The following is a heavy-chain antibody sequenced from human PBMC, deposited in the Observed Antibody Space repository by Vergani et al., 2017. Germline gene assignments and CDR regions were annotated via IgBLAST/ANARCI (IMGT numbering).Heavy chain of an antibody. CDR3: ATAIMEIIAAAGPWYAFDI. D-gene: IGHD6-13*01. CDR2: ISTYDGNT. CDR1: GYTFTSYS. V-gene: IGHV1-18*01. Sequence: QVQLVQSGAEVKKPGASLKVSCKASGYTFTSYSITWVRQAPGEGLEWMGWISTYDGNTNDAQKFQGRFTMTADTSTNTAYMELRSLRSDDTAVYYCATAIMEIIAAAGPWYAFDIWGQGTMVTVSS. J-gene: IGHJ3*02.